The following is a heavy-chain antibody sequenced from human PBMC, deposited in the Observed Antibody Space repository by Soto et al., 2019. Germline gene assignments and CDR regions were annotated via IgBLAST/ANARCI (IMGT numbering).Heavy chain of an antibody. CDR3: ARGRRFYYGSGSYYNPIDY. J-gene: IGHJ4*02. CDR2: INHSGST. Sequence: PSETLSLTCAVYGGSFSGYYWSWIRQLPGKGLEWIGEINHSGSTNYNPSLKSRVTISVDTSKNQFSLKLSSVTAADTAVYYCARGRRFYYGSGSYYNPIDYWGQGTLVTVSS. D-gene: IGHD3-10*01. CDR1: GGSFSGYY. V-gene: IGHV4-34*01.